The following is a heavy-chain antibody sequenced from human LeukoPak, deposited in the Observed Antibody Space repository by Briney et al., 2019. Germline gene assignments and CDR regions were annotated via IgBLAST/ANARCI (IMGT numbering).Heavy chain of an antibody. V-gene: IGHV1-2*06. J-gene: IGHJ6*03. CDR3: ARNTVRSYYYYMDV. CDR1: GYTFTGYY. Sequence: ASVKVSCKASGYTFTGYYMHWVRQAPGQGLEWMGRINPNSGGTNYAQKFQGRVAVTRDTSISTAYMELRSLRSDDTAVYYCARNTVRSYYYYMDVWGKGTTVTVSS. CDR2: INPNSGGT. D-gene: IGHD2-2*02.